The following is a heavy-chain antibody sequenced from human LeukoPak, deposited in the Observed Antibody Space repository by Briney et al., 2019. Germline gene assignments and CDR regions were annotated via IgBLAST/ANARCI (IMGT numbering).Heavy chain of an antibody. Sequence: TSETLSLTCAVYGGSVSGYYWSWIHQPPGKGLEWIGEISHRGRTHYNPSLKGRVTMSVDTSKNQFALEVDSVTAADTAVYYCARIPLYFLEPFDYWGQGILVTVSS. V-gene: IGHV4-34*01. CDR1: GGSVSGYY. CDR3: ARIPLYFLEPFDY. J-gene: IGHJ4*02. CDR2: ISHRGRT. D-gene: IGHD3-3*01.